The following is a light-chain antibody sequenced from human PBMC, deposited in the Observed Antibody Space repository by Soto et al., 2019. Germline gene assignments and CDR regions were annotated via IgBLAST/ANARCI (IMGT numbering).Light chain of an antibody. Sequence: DSQMTQSPSSLSASVGDRVTITCRASQDIRISLDWFQQKPGTAPKRLIYTISKLQSGVPSRFSGGGSGTEFTLTISSLQPEDSATYYCHQHYAFPFTFGPGTKVDL. CDR3: HQHYAFPFT. CDR2: TIS. CDR1: QDIRIS. V-gene: IGKV1-17*01. J-gene: IGKJ3*01.